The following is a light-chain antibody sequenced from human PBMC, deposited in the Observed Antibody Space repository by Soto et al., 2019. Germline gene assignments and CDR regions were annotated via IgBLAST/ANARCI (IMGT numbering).Light chain of an antibody. CDR1: QSVSSY. CDR3: QQRSNCPLT. J-gene: IGKJ4*01. CDR2: DAS. V-gene: IGKV3-11*01. Sequence: EIVLTQSPATLSLSPGERATLSCRASQSVSSYLAWYQQKPGQAPRLLIYDASNRATGIPARFSGSGSGTDFSPTITGLKPEDFEFYYCQQRSNCPLTFGGGTNVEIK.